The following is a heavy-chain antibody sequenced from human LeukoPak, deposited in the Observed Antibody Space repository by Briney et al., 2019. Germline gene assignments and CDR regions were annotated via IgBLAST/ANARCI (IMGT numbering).Heavy chain of an antibody. CDR1: GYTFTSYG. CDR3: ARDLLRPYCSGGSCYTTQYYMDV. D-gene: IGHD2-15*01. Sequence: ASVKVSCKASGYTFTSYGISWVRQAPGQGLEWMGWIIAYNGNTNYAQKLQGRVTMTTDTSTSTAYMELRSLRSDDTAVYYCARDLLRPYCSGGSCYTTQYYMDVWGKGTTVTVSS. J-gene: IGHJ6*03. CDR2: IIAYNGNT. V-gene: IGHV1-18*01.